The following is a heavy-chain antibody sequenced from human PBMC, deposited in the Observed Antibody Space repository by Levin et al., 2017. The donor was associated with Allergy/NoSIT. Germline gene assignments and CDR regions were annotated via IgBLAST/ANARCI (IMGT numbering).Heavy chain of an antibody. CDR2: IYYSGTT. CDR1: GSSIRSYY. D-gene: IGHD4-11*01. CDR3: ARVTTRDHYYYAMDV. J-gene: IGHJ6*02. Sequence: SQTLSLTCSVSGSSIRSYYWSWIRQPPGKRLEWIGYIYYSGTTNYNPSLKSRVTISVDTSKNEFSLDVNYVTAADTAVYFCARVTTRDHYYYAMDVWGRGTTVIVSS. V-gene: IGHV4-59*01.